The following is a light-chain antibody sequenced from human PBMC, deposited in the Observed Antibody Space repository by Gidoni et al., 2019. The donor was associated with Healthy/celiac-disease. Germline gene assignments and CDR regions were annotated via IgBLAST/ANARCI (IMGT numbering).Light chain of an antibody. V-gene: IGKV3-15*01. CDR2: GAS. Sequence: EIVMTQSPATLSVSPGERATLSCRASQSVSSNLAWYQQKPGQAPRLLIYGASTRATGIPARFSGSGSGTEFTLTISRLQSEDFAVYYCQQYNNWPPYTFXQXTKLXIK. CDR1: QSVSSN. CDR3: QQYNNWPPYT. J-gene: IGKJ2*01.